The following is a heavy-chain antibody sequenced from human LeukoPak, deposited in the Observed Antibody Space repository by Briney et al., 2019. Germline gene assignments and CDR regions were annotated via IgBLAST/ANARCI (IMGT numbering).Heavy chain of an antibody. Sequence: GGSLRLSCAASGFTFSSFGMHWVRQAPGKGLEWVAIIWYDGSKKYYADSVKGRFTISRDDSKNTVYLQMDSLRAEDTAVYYCARARGALGSDYLDFWGQGTLVTVSS. CDR2: IWYDGSKK. V-gene: IGHV3-33*01. CDR3: ARARGALGSDYLDF. D-gene: IGHD3-10*01. J-gene: IGHJ4*02. CDR1: GFTFSSFG.